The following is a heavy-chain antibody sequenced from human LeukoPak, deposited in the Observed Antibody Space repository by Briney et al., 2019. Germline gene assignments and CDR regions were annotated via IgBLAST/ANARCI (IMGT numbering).Heavy chain of an antibody. D-gene: IGHD5-18*01. CDR2: LRGDGGSR. Sequence: TGGSLRLSCAPSGVTFGVYATHGVHPAPEGGGECVSLLRGDGGSRNYAKSEKGTFTLSRDNSKRYQYMQTNSLRTEDTALYYCAISGYSYGFRDYYYYGMDVWGQGNTVTVSS. CDR1: GVTFGVYA. V-gene: IGHV3-43*02. J-gene: IGHJ6*02. CDR3: AISGYSYGFRDYYYYGMDV.